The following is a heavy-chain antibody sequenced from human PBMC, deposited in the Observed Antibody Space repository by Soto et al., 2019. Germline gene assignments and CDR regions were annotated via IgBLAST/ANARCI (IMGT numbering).Heavy chain of an antibody. V-gene: IGHV1-8*01. CDR2: MNPNTGNT. D-gene: IGHD2-21*01. CDR1: EDTFTHYD. J-gene: IGHJ5*02. CDR3: VRRVASGHRSWFDP. Sequence: QVELVQSGAEVKKPGASVKVSCQASEDTFTHYDINWVRQATGQGLEWMGLMNPNTGNTDYAHKFQGRVTMTRDTSTRTVYMELSSLRSDDTAVYYCVRRVASGHRSWFDPWCQGTLVTVSS.